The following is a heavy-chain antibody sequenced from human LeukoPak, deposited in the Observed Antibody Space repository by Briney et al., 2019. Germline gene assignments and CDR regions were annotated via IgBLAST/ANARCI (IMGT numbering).Heavy chain of an antibody. CDR1: GFSFSSYW. Sequence: GGSLRLSCATPGFSFSSYWMSWVRQAPGKGLEWVANIKQDGSEKDYVDSVKGRFTISRDNAKNSLYLQMNSLRAEDTAVYYCAREGESGYVWGSYRNFDYWGQGTLVTVSS. D-gene: IGHD3-16*02. J-gene: IGHJ4*02. CDR3: AREGESGYVWGSYRNFDY. CDR2: IKQDGSEK. V-gene: IGHV3-7*01.